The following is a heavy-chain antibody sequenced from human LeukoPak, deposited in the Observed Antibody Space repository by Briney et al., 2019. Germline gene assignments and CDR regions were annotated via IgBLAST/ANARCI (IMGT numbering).Heavy chain of an antibody. CDR3: ARGGMATIRNWFDP. D-gene: IGHD5-24*01. Sequence: GASVKDSCKASGYTFTSYDINWVRQATGQGLEWMGWMNPNRGNTGYAQKFQGRVTMTRNTSISTAYMELSSLRSADTAVYYCARGGMATIRNWFDPWGQGTLVTVSS. CDR1: GYTFTSYD. CDR2: MNPNRGNT. J-gene: IGHJ5*02. V-gene: IGHV1-8*01.